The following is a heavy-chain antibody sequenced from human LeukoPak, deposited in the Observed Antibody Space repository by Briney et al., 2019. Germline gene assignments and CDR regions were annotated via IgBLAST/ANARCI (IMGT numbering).Heavy chain of an antibody. D-gene: IGHD1-26*01. J-gene: IGHJ6*03. CDR3: AKDAIVSEYYYYYMDV. CDR2: ISSSSSYI. CDR1: GFTFSSYG. V-gene: IGHV3-21*04. Sequence: PGGSLRLSCAASGFTFSSYGMSWVRQAPGKGLEWVSSISSSSSYIYYADSVKGRFTISRDNAKNSLYLQMNSLRAEDTAVYYCAKDAIVSEYYYYYMDVWGKGTTVTISS.